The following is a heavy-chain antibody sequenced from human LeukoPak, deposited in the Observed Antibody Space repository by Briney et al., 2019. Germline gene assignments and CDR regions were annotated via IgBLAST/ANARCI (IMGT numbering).Heavy chain of an antibody. D-gene: IGHD3-3*01. CDR3: ARRSGYTPQSFDY. Sequence: ASVKVSCKASGYTFTTYYMHWVRQAPGQGLEWMGIINPSGGSTSYAQKFRGRVTMTRDMSTSTVYMELSSLRSEDTAVYYCARRSGYTPQSFDYWGQGTLVTVSS. CDR2: INPSGGST. CDR1: GYTFTTYY. J-gene: IGHJ4*02. V-gene: IGHV1-46*01.